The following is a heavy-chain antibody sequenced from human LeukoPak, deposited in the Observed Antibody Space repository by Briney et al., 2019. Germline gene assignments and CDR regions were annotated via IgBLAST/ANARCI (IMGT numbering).Heavy chain of an antibody. J-gene: IGHJ6*03. V-gene: IGHV4-38-2*02. CDR2: FFLKGNT. CDR1: GYSITSAYY. CDR3: ARERRPATDYYGSGSYWPYYYYYMDV. Sequence: SETLSLTCTVSGYSITSAYYWGWIRQPPGKGLEWIGSFFLKGNTYYNPSLKSRVTISVDTSKNQFSLTLSSVTAADTAVYYCARERRPATDYYGSGSYWPYYYYYMDVWGKGTTVTVSS. D-gene: IGHD3-10*01.